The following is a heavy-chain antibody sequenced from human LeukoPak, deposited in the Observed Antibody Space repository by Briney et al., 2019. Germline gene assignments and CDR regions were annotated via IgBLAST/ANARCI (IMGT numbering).Heavy chain of an antibody. V-gene: IGHV3-33*06. D-gene: IGHD6-19*01. Sequence: DSVKGRFTISRDNSKNTLYLQMNSLRAEDTAVYYCAKEDRIAVAGRFGGYWGQGTLVTVSS. J-gene: IGHJ4*02. CDR3: AKEDRIAVAGRFGGY.